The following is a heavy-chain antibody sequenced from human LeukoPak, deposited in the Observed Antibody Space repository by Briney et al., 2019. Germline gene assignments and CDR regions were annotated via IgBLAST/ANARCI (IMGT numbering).Heavy chain of an antibody. CDR3: ARDYSSSWSSWFDP. J-gene: IGHJ5*02. V-gene: IGHV3-30-3*01. Sequence: GGSLRLSCVVSGFTFSGYFIHWVRQAPGKGLEWVAVISYDGSDKYYADSVKGRFTIYRDNSNNTLYLQMNSLRIEDTAVYYCARDYSSSWSSWFDPWGQGTLVTVSS. CDR1: GFTFSGYF. CDR2: ISYDGSDK. D-gene: IGHD6-13*01.